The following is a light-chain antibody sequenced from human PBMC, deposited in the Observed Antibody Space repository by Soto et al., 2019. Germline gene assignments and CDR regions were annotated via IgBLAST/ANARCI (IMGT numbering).Light chain of an antibody. V-gene: IGKV1-33*01. Sequence: DIQMTQSPSSLSASVGDRVTITCRASQSITIYLNWYQQKPGEAPNLLIFGASTLQSGVPSRFSGSGSGTDFTFTISSLQPDDIATYYCQLYDSLPLLTFGGGTKVDIK. CDR2: GAS. CDR3: QLYDSLPLLT. CDR1: QSITIY. J-gene: IGKJ4*01.